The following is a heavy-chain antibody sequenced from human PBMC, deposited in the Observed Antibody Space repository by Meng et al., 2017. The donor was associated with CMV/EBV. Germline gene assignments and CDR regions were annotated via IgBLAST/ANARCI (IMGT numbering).Heavy chain of an antibody. J-gene: IGHJ1*01. CDR1: GFTFDYYA. Sequence: SLKTPFSAPGFTFDYYAMHWVRQAPGEGLEWVSGIIWNSGSIGYADSVKGRFTISSDNAKNSLYLQINSLRAEDTALYYCTKDGPTRSSTRSFQHWGQGTLVTVSS. D-gene: IGHD6-6*01. CDR2: IIWNSGSI. V-gene: IGHV3-9*01. CDR3: TKDGPTRSSTRSFQH.